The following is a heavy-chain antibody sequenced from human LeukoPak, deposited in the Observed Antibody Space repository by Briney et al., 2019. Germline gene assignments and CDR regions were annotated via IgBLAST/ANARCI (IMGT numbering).Heavy chain of an antibody. CDR2: TYYRSKWHN. J-gene: IGHJ4*02. V-gene: IGHV6-1*01. D-gene: IGHD3-22*01. Sequence: SQTLSFTCAISGDSVSSYTAAWNWIRQSPSRGLEWLGRTYYRSKWHNDYGVSVKSRITINPDTFKNHFSLQLNSATPEDTAVYYCARDFSTFYDSSGYYWYHFDSWGQGTLVTVSS. CDR3: ARDFSTFYDSSGYYWYHFDS. CDR1: GDSVSSYTAA.